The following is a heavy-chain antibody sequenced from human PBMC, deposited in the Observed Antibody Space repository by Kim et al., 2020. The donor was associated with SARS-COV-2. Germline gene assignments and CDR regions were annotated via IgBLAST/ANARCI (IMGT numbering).Heavy chain of an antibody. Sequence: SETLSLTCGVYGGSLNNYFWSWIRQPPGKGLEWIAEINHSGNTNYNPSLRSRVDMSVDTSKMQFSLKLNTVTASDTAVYYCARGRLSRYYYGSENYYNEGGAVWFGPWGQGTLVTVSS. CDR1: GGSLNNYF. J-gene: IGHJ5*02. V-gene: IGHV4-34*01. D-gene: IGHD3-10*01. CDR2: INHSGNT. CDR3: ARGRLSRYYYGSENYYNEGGAVWFGP.